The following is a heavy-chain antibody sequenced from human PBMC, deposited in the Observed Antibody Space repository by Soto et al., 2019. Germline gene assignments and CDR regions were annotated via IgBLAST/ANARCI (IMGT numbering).Heavy chain of an antibody. V-gene: IGHV3-15*07. CDR2: IKRKIDGETT. CDR1: GFSITNAW. Sequence: EVQLVESGGGLVKPGGSLRLSCVASGFSITNAWMNCVRQAPGKGLEWVGRIKRKIDGETTDYAAPVKGRFTISRDDSKNMLYLQMNSLKAEDTALYYCTTGSVEGVWGQGTTVTVSS. J-gene: IGHJ6*02. D-gene: IGHD2-15*01. CDR3: TTGSVEGV.